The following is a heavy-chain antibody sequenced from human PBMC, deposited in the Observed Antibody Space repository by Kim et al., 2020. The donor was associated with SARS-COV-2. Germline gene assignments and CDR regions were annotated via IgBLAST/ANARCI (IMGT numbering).Heavy chain of an antibody. CDR1: GYTFTSYG. D-gene: IGHD3-10*01. V-gene: IGHV1-18*01. Sequence: ASVKVSCKASGYTFTSYGISWVRQAPGQGLEWMGWISAYNGNTNYAQKLQGRVTMTTDTSTSTAYMELRSLRSDDTAVYYCARDLMYYYGSGSYWDYYYYGMDVWGQGTTVTVSS. CDR3: ARDLMYYYGSGSYWDYYYYGMDV. CDR2: ISAYNGNT. J-gene: IGHJ6*02.